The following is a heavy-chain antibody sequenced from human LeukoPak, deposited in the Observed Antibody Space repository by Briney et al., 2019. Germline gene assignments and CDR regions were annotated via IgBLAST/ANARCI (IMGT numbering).Heavy chain of an antibody. V-gene: IGHV1-69*13. J-gene: IGHJ3*02. CDR3: AREIYYDSRGYYSHGLDI. D-gene: IGHD3-22*01. CDR2: IIPIFGTA. Sequence: SVKVSCKASGGTFSSYAISWVRQAPGQGLEWMGGIIPIFGTANYAQKFQGRVTITADESTSTAYMELSSLRSEDTAVYYCAREIYYDSRGYYSHGLDIWGQGTMVTVSS. CDR1: GGTFSSYA.